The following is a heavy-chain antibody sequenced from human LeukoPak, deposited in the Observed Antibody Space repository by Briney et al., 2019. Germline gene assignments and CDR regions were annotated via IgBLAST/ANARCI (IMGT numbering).Heavy chain of an antibody. CDR2: LIPIFGTA. CDR1: GGTFSSYA. Sequence: SVKVSCKASGGTFSSYAISWVRQAPGQGLEWMGRLIPIFGTANYAQKFQGRVTITTDESTSTAYMELSSLRSEDTAVYYCARSHIVVVTGNYYFDYWGQGTLVTVSS. V-gene: IGHV1-69*05. J-gene: IGHJ4*02. D-gene: IGHD2-21*02. CDR3: ARSHIVVVTGNYYFDY.